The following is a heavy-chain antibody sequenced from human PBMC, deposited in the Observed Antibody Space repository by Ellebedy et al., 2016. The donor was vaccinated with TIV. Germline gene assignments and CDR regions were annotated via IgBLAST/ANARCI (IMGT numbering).Heavy chain of an antibody. Sequence: SETLSLTXAVYGGSFSGYYWTWIRQPPGKGLEWIGEIIHSGSTNYNPSLKSRVTISIDTSKNQFSLKLTSVTAADTAVYYCARADSDIRPPDYWGQGTPVTVSS. V-gene: IGHV4-34*12. D-gene: IGHD3-9*01. CDR1: GGSFSGYY. J-gene: IGHJ4*02. CDR3: ARADSDIRPPDY. CDR2: IIHSGST.